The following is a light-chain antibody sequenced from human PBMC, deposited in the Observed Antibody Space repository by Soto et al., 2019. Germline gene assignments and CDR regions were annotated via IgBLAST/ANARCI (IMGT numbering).Light chain of an antibody. CDR2: KAS. Sequence: DIQMTQSPSTLSASVGDRVTITCRASQSISSWLAWYQQKPGKAPNLLIYKASSLESGVPSRFNGSGSWTEFILTISSLQPDDFATYYCQQYNNYPWTFGQGTKV. CDR3: QQYNNYPWT. V-gene: IGKV1-5*03. J-gene: IGKJ1*01. CDR1: QSISSW.